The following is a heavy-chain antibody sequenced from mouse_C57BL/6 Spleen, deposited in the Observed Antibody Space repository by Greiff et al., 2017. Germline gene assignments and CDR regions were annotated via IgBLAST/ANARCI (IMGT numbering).Heavy chain of an antibody. CDR1: GYTFTSYD. CDR3: ARSRVGYQGFAY. CDR2: ICRSGGSI. J-gene: IGHJ3*01. D-gene: IGHD2-2*01. Sequence: VQLQQSGPELVKPGASVKLSCKASGYTFTSYDINWVQQRPGQGLEWVGWICRSGGSIKYNEKFKGQATLTGDTSTSTAYMELHSLKSEDSAVYCCARSRVGYQGFAYWGKGTLVTVSA. V-gene: IGHV1-85*01.